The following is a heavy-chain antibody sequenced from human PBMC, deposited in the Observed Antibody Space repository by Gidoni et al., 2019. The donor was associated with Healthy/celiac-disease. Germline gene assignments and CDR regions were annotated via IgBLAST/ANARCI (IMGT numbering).Heavy chain of an antibody. CDR3: ARGGGTTFADYYYGMDV. D-gene: IGHD1-7*01. Sequence: QVQLVQSGAEVKKPGSSVKVSCKASGGTFSSYAISWVRQAAGQGVEWMGGIIPIFGTANYAKKFLGRVTITADESTRTGYMGLSSLRSEDTAVYYCARGGGTTFADYYYGMDVWGQGTTVTVSS. CDR1: GGTFSSYA. V-gene: IGHV1-69*01. CDR2: IIPIFGTA. J-gene: IGHJ6*02.